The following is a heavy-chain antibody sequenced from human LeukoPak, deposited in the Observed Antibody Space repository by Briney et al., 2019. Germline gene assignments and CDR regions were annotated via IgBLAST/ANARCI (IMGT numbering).Heavy chain of an antibody. D-gene: IGHD1-1*01. V-gene: IGHV4-31*03. Sequence: SETLSLTCTVSGGSISSGGYYWSWIRQHPGKGLEWIGSIYYSGSTNYNPSLQGRVTISLDKSRNQFSLKLSSVTAADTAVYYCASGDNDPLFDYWGQGTLVTVSS. CDR2: IYYSGST. CDR1: GGSISSGGYY. CDR3: ASGDNDPLFDY. J-gene: IGHJ4*02.